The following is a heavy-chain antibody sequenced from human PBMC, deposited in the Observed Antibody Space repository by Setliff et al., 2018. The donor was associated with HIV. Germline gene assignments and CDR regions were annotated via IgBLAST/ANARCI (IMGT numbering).Heavy chain of an antibody. D-gene: IGHD2-2*01. V-gene: IGHV4-31*03. CDR2: VDYTGTS. J-gene: IGHJ1*01. Sequence: TLSLTCTVSGFSVSSGGYYWSWIRQHPGKGLEWIGYVDYTGTSYFNPSLKSRITISVDTSKNHFSLKLGFVTAADTAVYYCARGESTTWDLAEYFQHWGHGTLVTVSS. CDR1: GFSVSSGGYY. CDR3: ARGESTTWDLAEYFQH.